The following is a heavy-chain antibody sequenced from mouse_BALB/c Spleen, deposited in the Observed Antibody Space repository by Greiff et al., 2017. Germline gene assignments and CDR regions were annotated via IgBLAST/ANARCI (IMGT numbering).Heavy chain of an antibody. V-gene: IGHV3-8*02. CDR3: ARSGSYGLFYWYFDV. D-gene: IGHD3-3*01. J-gene: IGHJ1*01. CDR2: ISYSGST. Sequence: VQLKQSGPSLVKPSQTLSLTCSVTGDSITSGYWNWIRKFPGNKLEYMGYISYSGSTYYNPSLKSRISITRDTSKNQYYLQLNSVTTEDTATYYCARSGSYGLFYWYFDVWGAGTTVTVSS. CDR1: GDSITSGY.